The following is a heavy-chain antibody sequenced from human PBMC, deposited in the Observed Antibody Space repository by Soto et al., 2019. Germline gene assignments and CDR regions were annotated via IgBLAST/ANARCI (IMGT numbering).Heavy chain of an antibody. CDR1: GGTLSNYA. J-gene: IGHJ6*02. CDR2: IITVIDTA. CDR3: ARDNCSSTSCYYPFYYYGMDV. V-gene: IGHV1-69*06. Sequence: GASVKVSCKASGGTLSNYAFNWVRQAPGQGLEWMGGIITVIDTADYTQKFQGRVTITADKSTSTAYMELSSLRSEDTAVYYCARDNCSSTSCYYPFYYYGMDVWGQGTTVTVSS. D-gene: IGHD2-2*01.